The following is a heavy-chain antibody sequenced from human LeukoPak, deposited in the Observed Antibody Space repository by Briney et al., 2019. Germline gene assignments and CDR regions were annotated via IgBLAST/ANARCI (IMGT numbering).Heavy chain of an antibody. CDR3: ARLHPLRRGHYYYYMDV. J-gene: IGHJ6*03. D-gene: IGHD4-17*01. CDR1: GGSLSGYY. V-gene: IGHV4-34*01. CDR2: INHSGST. Sequence: SETLSLTCAVYGGSLSGYYWNWIRQPPGKGLEWIGEINHSGSTNYNPSLKSRVTISVDTSKNQFSLKLSPVTAADTAVYYCARLHPLRRGHYYYYMDVWGKGTTVTVSS.